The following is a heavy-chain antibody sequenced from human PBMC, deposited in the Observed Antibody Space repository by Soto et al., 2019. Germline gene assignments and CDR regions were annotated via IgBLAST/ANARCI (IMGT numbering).Heavy chain of an antibody. D-gene: IGHD2-2*01. CDR2: ISSSSSTI. J-gene: IGHJ5*02. V-gene: IGHV3-48*01. CDR3: ARDLRIVVVPAARP. Sequence: GGSLRLSCAASGFTFSSYSMNWVRQAPGKGLEWVSYISSSSSTIYYADSVKGRFTISRDNAKNSLYLQMNSLRAEDTAVYYCARDLRIVVVPAARPWGQGTLVTVSS. CDR1: GFTFSSYS.